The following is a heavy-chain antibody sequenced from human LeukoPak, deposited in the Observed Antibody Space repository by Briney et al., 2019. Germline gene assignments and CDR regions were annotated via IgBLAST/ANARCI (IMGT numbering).Heavy chain of an antibody. D-gene: IGHD6-19*01. CDR1: GYTCTSYD. V-gene: IGHV1-8*01. CDR3: ARLSSGWYRGSMDV. J-gene: IGHJ6*02. Sequence: ASVKVSCKASGYTCTSYDINWVRQATGQGLEWMGWMNPNSGNTGYAQKFQGRVTMTRNTSISTAYMELSSLRSEDTAMYYCARLSSGWYRGSMDVWGQGTTVTVSS. CDR2: MNPNSGNT.